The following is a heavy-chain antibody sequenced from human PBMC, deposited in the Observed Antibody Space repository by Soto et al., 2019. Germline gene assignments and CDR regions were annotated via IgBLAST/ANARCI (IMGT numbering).Heavy chain of an antibody. CDR3: APLSVSLSGPYGIHV. CDR2: MFYSGLT. Sequence: SETLSLTCSVSGYSVSSSDYYWAWIRQPPGKGLEWIGSMFYSGLTYYNPSLKSRVTLSVDTSKNQFSVRLNSVTAAGTAVYYCAPLSVSLSGPYGIHVWGQGTTVTVSS. V-gene: IGHV4-39*01. D-gene: IGHD2-15*01. CDR1: GYSVSSSDYY. J-gene: IGHJ6*02.